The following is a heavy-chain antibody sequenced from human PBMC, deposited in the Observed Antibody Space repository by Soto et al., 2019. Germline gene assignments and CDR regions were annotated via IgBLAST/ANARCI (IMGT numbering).Heavy chain of an antibody. CDR3: ARHLSTPGTRGFDS. CDR2: IYLGGTT. J-gene: IGHJ4*02. CDR1: SGSISSANW. Sequence: QVQLQESGPGLVKPSGTLSLTCAVSSGSISSANWWSWVRQPPGKGLEWIGEIYLGGTTNYNPSRKSRVTMSIDNYKNQFFLNLASVTAADTAVYYCARHLSTPGTRGFDSWGQGTLVTVSS. V-gene: IGHV4-4*02.